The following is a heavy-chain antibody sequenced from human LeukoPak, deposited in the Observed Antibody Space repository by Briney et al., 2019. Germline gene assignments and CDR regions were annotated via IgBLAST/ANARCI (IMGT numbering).Heavy chain of an antibody. CDR1: GFTFSNYI. D-gene: IGHD3-22*01. CDR3: GSLDSREDSSSRWGPLDI. V-gene: IGHV3-21*01. CDR2: ISGGSSYI. Sequence: PGGSLRLSCAASGFTFSNYIMNWVRQAPGKGLEWVASISGGSSYIFHADSVKGRFTISRDNSKNSVFLQMNTLRAEDTAVYYCGSLDSREDSSSRWGPLDIWGQGTMVTVSS. J-gene: IGHJ3*02.